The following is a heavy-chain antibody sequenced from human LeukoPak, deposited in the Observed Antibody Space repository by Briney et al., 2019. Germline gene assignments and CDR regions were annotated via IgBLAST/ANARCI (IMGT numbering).Heavy chain of an antibody. CDR1: GFTFSDYY. CDR2: ISSSGSTI. D-gene: IGHD3-10*01. Sequence: GGSLRLSCAASGFTFSDYYMSWIRQAPGKGLEWVSYISSSGSTIYYADSVKGRFTISRDNAKNSLYLQMNSLRAEDTAVYYCARDLSAANARVRGVTDDYWGQGTLVTVSS. CDR3: ARDLSAANARVRGVTDDY. J-gene: IGHJ4*02. V-gene: IGHV3-11*04.